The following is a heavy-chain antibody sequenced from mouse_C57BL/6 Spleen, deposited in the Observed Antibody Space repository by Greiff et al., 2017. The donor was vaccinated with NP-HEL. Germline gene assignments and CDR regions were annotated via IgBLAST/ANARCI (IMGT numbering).Heavy chain of an antibody. CDR2: ISDGGSYT. CDR1: GFTFSSYA. CDR3: ARDGGWLLRFAY. D-gene: IGHD2-3*01. Sequence: EVKLVESGGGLVKPGGSLKLSCAASGFTFSSYAMSWVRQTPEKRLEWVATISDGGSYTYYPDNVKGRFTISRDNAKNNLYLQMSNLKSEDTAMYYCARDGGWLLRFAYWGQGTLVTVSA. J-gene: IGHJ3*01. V-gene: IGHV5-4*01.